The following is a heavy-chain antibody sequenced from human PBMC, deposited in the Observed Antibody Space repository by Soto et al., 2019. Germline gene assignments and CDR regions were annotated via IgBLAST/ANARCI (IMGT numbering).Heavy chain of an antibody. D-gene: IGHD6-19*01. V-gene: IGHV3-23*01. Sequence: GSLRLSCAASGFTFSSYAMSWVRQAPGKGLEWVSAISGSGGSTYYADSVKGRFTISRDNSKNTLYLQMNSLRAEDTAVYYCAKDGEDSSGWWLGYYFDYWGQGTLVTVSS. CDR3: AKDGEDSSGWWLGYYFDY. CDR2: ISGSGGST. CDR1: GFTFSSYA. J-gene: IGHJ4*02.